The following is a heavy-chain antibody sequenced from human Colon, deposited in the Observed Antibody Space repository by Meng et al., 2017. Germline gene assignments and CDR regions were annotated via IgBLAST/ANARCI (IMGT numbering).Heavy chain of an antibody. CDR1: GGSFSDYY. D-gene: IGHD3-9*01. V-gene: IGHV4-34*01. J-gene: IGHJ4*02. CDR2: IHPSGST. CDR3: ARGVDWAKSGNF. Sequence: QGQPRQLGAGLLKPSETLSLTCAVYGGSFSDYYLTWIRQPPGKGLEWVGEIHPSGSTYYSPSLQSRVTITLDTSKNQFSLTLSSMTAADTAVYYCARGVDWAKSGNFWGQGTLVTVSS.